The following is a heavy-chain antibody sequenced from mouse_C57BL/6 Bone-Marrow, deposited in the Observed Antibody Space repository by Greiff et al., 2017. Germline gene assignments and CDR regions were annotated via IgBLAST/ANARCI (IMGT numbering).Heavy chain of an antibody. Sequence: QVQLQQPGAELVKPGASVKLSCKASGYTFTSYWMQWVKQRPGRGLEWIGGIDPYDSDTKYNQKFKGKATMTVDTSSSTAYMQLSSLTSEDSAVYYCARSTGYGYYFDKWGRGTTLSVSS. D-gene: IGHD3-2*02. CDR3: ARSTGYGYYFDK. V-gene: IGHV1-50*01. CDR2: IDPYDSDT. J-gene: IGHJ2*01. CDR1: GYTFTSYW.